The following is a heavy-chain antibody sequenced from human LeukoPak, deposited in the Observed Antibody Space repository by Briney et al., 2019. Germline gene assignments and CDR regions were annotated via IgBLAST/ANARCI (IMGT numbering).Heavy chain of an antibody. CDR1: GGSVSSGSYY. Sequence: SETLSLTRTVSGGSVSSGSYYWTWIRQPPGKGLEWIGYMSYSGSSDYNPSLKGRVTISIDASKNQFSLILSSVTAADTAVYYCARERGVPGSDAFDIWGQGTMVTVSS. D-gene: IGHD3-10*01. CDR2: MSYSGSS. V-gene: IGHV4-61*01. CDR3: ARERGVPGSDAFDI. J-gene: IGHJ3*02.